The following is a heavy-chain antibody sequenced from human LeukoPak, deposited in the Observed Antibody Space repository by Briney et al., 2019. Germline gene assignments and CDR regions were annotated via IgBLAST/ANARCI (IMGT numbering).Heavy chain of an antibody. V-gene: IGHV3-7*01. CDR2: IKTDGSEK. J-gene: IGHJ1*01. D-gene: IGHD3-22*01. Sequence: GGSLRLSCEGSGFTFSNYWMGWVRQAPGKGLQWVANIKTDGSEKYYVDSVKGRFTISRDNAKNSLYLQMDSLRAEDTAVYYCATYSSLNRREFQYWGQGTLLTVSS. CDR3: ATYSSLNRREFQY. CDR1: GFTFSNYW.